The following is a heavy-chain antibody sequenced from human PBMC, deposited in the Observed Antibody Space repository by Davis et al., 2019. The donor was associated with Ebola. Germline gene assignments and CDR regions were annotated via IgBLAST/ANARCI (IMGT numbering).Heavy chain of an antibody. J-gene: IGHJ6*02. Sequence: GGSLRLSCAASGFSFSTYNMNWVRQPPGKGLEWLSYISSSSSTIYYADSVKGRFTISRDNAKNSLYLQMNSLRDEDTAVYYCARPIMITFGGVIVQDYYGMDVWGQGTTVSVSS. CDR1: GFSFSTYN. V-gene: IGHV3-48*02. CDR2: ISSSSSTI. D-gene: IGHD3-16*02. CDR3: ARPIMITFGGVIVQDYYGMDV.